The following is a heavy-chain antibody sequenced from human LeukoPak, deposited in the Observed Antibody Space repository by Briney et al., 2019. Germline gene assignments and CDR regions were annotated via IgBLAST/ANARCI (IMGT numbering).Heavy chain of an antibody. CDR3: AKDRDYGDYYYFDY. Sequence: GGSLRLSCAASGFTFSSYAMHWVRQAPGKGLEYVSAISSNGGSTYYADSVKGRFTISRDNSKNTLYLQMNSLRAEDTAVYYCAKDRDYGDYYYFDYWGQGTLVTVSS. D-gene: IGHD4-17*01. CDR2: ISSNGGST. J-gene: IGHJ4*02. CDR1: GFTFSSYA. V-gene: IGHV3-64*04.